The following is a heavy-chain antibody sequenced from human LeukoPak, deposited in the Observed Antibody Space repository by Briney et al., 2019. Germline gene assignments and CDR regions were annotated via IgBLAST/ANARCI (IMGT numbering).Heavy chain of an antibody. CDR1: GGSFSGYY. Sequence: SETLSLTCAVYGGSFSGYYWSWIRQPPGKGLEWIGEINQSGSTNYNPSLKSRVTISVDTSKNQFSLKLSSVTAADTAVYYCARARIAARRLDYWGQGTLVTVSS. J-gene: IGHJ4*02. CDR3: ARARIAARRLDY. D-gene: IGHD6-6*01. CDR2: INQSGST. V-gene: IGHV4-34*01.